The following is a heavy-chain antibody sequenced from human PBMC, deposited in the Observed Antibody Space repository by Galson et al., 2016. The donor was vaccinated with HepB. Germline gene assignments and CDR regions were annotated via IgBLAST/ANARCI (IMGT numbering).Heavy chain of an antibody. J-gene: IGHJ4*02. CDR2: INAGNGNT. Sequence: SVKVSCKASGYTFTSYAMHWVRQAPGQRLEWMGWINAGNGNTKYSRKFQGRVTITRDTSASTAYMELNSLRSEDTAVYYCASLMVRGTMGYWGQGTLVTVSS. V-gene: IGHV1-3*01. CDR3: ASLMVRGTMGY. CDR1: GYTFTSYA. D-gene: IGHD3-10*01.